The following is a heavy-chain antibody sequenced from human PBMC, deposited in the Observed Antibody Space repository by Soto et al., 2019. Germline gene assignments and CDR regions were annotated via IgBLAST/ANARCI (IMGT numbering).Heavy chain of an antibody. CDR3: AKERFVYDFGIVPAGTLICIAV. CDR2: ISGGGTST. J-gene: IGHJ6*02. Sequence: GGSLRLSCVASGFTFDSYAMNWIRQAPGKGLEWVSVISGGGTSTYYADSVKGRFTVSRDNSKDTVYLQMNSLSAEDTGVYYCAKERFVYDFGIVPAGTLICIAVRGQGLTVTVSS. D-gene: IGHD2-2*01. CDR1: GFTFDSYA. V-gene: IGHV3-23*01.